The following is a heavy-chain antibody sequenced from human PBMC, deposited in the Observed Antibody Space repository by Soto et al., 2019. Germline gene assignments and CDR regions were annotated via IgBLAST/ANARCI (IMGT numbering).Heavy chain of an antibody. CDR3: ARLWFGELLDYYGMDV. J-gene: IGHJ6*02. D-gene: IGHD3-10*01. CDR2: INHSGST. Sequence: ETLSLTCAVYGGSFSGYYWSWIRQPPGKGLEWIGEINHSGSTNYNPSLKSRVTISVDTSKNQFSLKLSSVTAADTAVYYCARLWFGELLDYYGMDVWGQGTTVTVSS. V-gene: IGHV4-34*01. CDR1: GGSFSGYY.